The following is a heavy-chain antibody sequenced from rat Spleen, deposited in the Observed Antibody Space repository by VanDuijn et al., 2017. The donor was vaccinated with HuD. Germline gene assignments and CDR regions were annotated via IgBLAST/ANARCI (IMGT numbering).Heavy chain of an antibody. J-gene: IGHJ1*01. CDR1: GFTFSEFY. CDR3: VRLYNNHGYWYFDF. CDR2: IKYGDFTP. V-gene: IGHV5-22*01. Sequence: EVQLVESGGGLVQPGRSLKLSCAASGFTFSEFYMAWVRQAPKKGLEWVASIKYGDFTPYYGDSVMGRFTISRDDGESTLYLQMNSLRSEDTATYYCVRLYNNHGYWYFDFWGPGTMVTVSS. D-gene: IGHD1-5*01.